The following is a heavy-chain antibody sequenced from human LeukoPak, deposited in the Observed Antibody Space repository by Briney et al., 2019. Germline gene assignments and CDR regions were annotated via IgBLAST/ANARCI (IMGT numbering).Heavy chain of an antibody. CDR2: IRSDGGDK. V-gene: IGHV3-30*02. CDR1: GFTFRSYG. J-gene: IGHJ4*02. CDR3: ARVTYGSGTYGAFDY. Sequence: GGSLRLSCEASGFTFRSYGMHWVRQAPDKGLEWVAFIRSDGGDKFYADSVRGRFTISRDNSKNTLYLQMNSLRAEDTAVYYCARVTYGSGTYGAFDYWGQGTLVTVSS. D-gene: IGHD3-10*01.